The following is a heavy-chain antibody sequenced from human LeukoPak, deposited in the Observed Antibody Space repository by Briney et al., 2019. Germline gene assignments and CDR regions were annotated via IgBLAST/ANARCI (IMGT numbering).Heavy chain of an antibody. D-gene: IGHD6-19*01. CDR1: GFTFSNFW. V-gene: IGHV3-7*03. CDR2: IKPDGGDK. CDR3: AGGLFAGGWYPDYFDY. Sequence: PGGSLRLSCTASGFTFSNFWMSWVRQAPGKGLEWVANIKPDGGDKYYVDSMEGRFTISRDNAKNSLYLQMNSLRAEDTAVYYCAGGLFAGGWYPDYFDYWGQGTLVTVSS. J-gene: IGHJ4*02.